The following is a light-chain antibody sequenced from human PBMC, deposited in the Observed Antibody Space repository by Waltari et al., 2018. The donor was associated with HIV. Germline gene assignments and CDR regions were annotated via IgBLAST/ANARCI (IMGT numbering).Light chain of an antibody. CDR2: GAS. CDR1: PRVGSNY. J-gene: IGKJ3*01. Sequence: EIVLTQSPGTLSLSPGGRATLSCRAGPRVGSNYLAWYQQKPGQAPRLLIYGASSRATGIPDRFSGSGSGTDFTLTISRLEPEDFAVYYCQQDGSSPLFTFGPGTKVDIK. V-gene: IGKV3-20*01. CDR3: QQDGSSPLFT.